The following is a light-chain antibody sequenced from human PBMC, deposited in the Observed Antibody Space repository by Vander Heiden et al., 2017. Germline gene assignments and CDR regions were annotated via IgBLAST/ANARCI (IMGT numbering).Light chain of an antibody. J-gene: IGKJ1*01. V-gene: IGKV3-11*01. Sequence: EIALTQSPATLSLSPGEGATLSCRASQSVSSYLAWYQHKPGQAPRLLIYEASNRATGVPARFSGTGSGTDFTLTISSLEPEDFAVYYCQHRSGWLPGTFGQGTKVEIK. CDR2: EAS. CDR1: QSVSSY. CDR3: QHRSGWLPGT.